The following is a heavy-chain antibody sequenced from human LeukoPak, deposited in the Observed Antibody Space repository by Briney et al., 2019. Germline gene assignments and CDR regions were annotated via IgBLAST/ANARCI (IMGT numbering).Heavy chain of an antibody. J-gene: IGHJ4*02. CDR3: ARDSYPESGEEY. Sequence: GGSLRLSCAASGFTVSSNYMSWVRQAPGKGLEWVSVIYSGGSTYYADSVKGRFTISRDNSKNTLYLQMNSLRAEDTAVYYCARDSYPESGEEYWGQGTLVTVSS. CDR2: IYSGGST. V-gene: IGHV3-66*01. CDR1: GFTVSSNY. D-gene: IGHD5-12*01.